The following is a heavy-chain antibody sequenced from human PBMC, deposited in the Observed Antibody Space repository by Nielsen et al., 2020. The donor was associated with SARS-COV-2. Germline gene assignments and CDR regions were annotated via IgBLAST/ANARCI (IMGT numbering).Heavy chain of an antibody. J-gene: IGHJ6*02. Sequence: ASVKVSCKASGYTFTNFVISWVRQAPGQGLEWMGWISPDDDDTYFAQKFPGRVTMTTDTSTNTAYMELRSLRSDDTAVYFCARFSDYESLQYGLDVWGQGTTVTVSS. CDR2: ISPDDDDT. CDR1: GYTFTNFV. CDR3: ARFSDYESLQYGLDV. V-gene: IGHV1-18*01. D-gene: IGHD3-16*01.